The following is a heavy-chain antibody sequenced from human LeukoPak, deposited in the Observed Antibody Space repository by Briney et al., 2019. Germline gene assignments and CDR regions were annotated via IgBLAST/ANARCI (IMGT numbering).Heavy chain of an antibody. Sequence: ASVKVSCKASGYTFTGYYMHWVRQAPGQGLEWMGWINPKSGGTNYAQKFQGRVTMTRDTSISTAYMELSRLRSDDTAVYYCARDPFGYCSSTSCYASDYWGQGTLVTVSS. J-gene: IGHJ4*02. CDR1: GYTFTGYY. V-gene: IGHV1-2*02. D-gene: IGHD2-2*01. CDR2: INPKSGGT. CDR3: ARDPFGYCSSTSCYASDY.